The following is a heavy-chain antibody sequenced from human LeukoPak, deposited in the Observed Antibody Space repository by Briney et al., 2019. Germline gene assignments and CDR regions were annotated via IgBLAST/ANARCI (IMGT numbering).Heavy chain of an antibody. J-gene: IGHJ5*02. D-gene: IGHD4-23*01. CDR3: ARGYDYGGNPPFDP. V-gene: IGHV1-69*04. Sequence: SVKVSCKASGGTFSSYAISWVRQAPGQGLEWMGRIIPIFGIANYAQKFQGRVTITADKSTSTAYMELSSLRSEDTAVYYCARGYDYGGNPPFDPWGQGTLVTVSS. CDR2: IIPIFGIA. CDR1: GGTFSSYA.